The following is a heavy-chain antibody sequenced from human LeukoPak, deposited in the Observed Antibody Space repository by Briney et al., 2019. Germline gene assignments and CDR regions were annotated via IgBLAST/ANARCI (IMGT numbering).Heavy chain of an antibody. J-gene: IGHJ4*02. Sequence: PGGSLRLSCAASGFTVSSNYMSWVRQAPGKGLEWVSSISSSSSYIYYADSVKGRFTISRDNAKNSLYLQMNSLRAEDTAVYYCARAAPNYGGNSWFDYWGQGTLVTVFS. CDR3: ARAAPNYGGNSWFDY. CDR2: ISSSSSYI. CDR1: GFTVSSNY. V-gene: IGHV3-21*01. D-gene: IGHD4-23*01.